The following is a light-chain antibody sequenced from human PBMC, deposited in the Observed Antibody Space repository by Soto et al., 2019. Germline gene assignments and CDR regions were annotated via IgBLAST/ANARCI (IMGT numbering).Light chain of an antibody. J-gene: IGLJ1*01. Sequence: QSALTQSPSASGSPGQSITISCTGTSTDVGGYNYVSWYQHHPGKGPKLLIYEVNNRPSGVSDRFSGSKSGNKASLTISNLEAEDESDYYCGSYTSTDTPFVFGTGTKVTVL. CDR2: EVN. CDR1: STDVGGYNY. V-gene: IGLV2-14*01. CDR3: GSYTSTDTPFV.